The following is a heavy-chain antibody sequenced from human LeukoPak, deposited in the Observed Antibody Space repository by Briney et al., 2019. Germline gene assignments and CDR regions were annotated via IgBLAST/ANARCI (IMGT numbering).Heavy chain of an antibody. D-gene: IGHD2-2*01. V-gene: IGHV3-33*01. CDR1: GFTFSSYG. Sequence: SGGSLRLSCAASGFTFSSYGMHWVRQAPGKGQGWVAVIWYDVSNKYYADSVKDRFTISTDNTKNTLYLQMNSLRAEDTAVYYCARDLLGYCSSTSCPPLFDYWGQGTLVTVSS. J-gene: IGHJ4*02. CDR3: ARDLLGYCSSTSCPPLFDY. CDR2: IWYDVSNK.